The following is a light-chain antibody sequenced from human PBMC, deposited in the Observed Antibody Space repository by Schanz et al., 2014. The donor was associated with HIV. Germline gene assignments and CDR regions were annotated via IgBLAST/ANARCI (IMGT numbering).Light chain of an antibody. V-gene: IGLV1-44*01. CDR3: CSHAGSSTWV. Sequence: QSVLTQPPSASGTPGQRVTISCSGSSSNIGSNDVHWYQQLPGTAPKLLIYGNINRPSGVPDRFSGSKSGTSASLAITGLQAEDEADYYCCSHAGSSTWVFGGGTKLTVL. J-gene: IGLJ3*02. CDR2: GNI. CDR1: SSNIGSND.